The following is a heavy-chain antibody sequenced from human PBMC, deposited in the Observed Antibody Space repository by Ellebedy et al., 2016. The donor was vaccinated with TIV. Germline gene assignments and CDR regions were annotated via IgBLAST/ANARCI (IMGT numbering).Heavy chain of an antibody. V-gene: IGHV3-53*01. Sequence: LSLTCAASGFTVSNNYMSWVRQAPGKGLEWVSLIYSGGSTNYADSVKGRFTISRDNSKNTLYLQMNSLRAEDTAVYYCAGGPSRGYWGQGTLVTVSS. CDR2: IYSGGST. CDR3: AGGPSRGY. D-gene: IGHD2-2*01. CDR1: GFTVSNNY. J-gene: IGHJ4*02.